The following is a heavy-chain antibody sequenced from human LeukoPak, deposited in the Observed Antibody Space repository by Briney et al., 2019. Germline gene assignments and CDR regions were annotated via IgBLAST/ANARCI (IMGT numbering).Heavy chain of an antibody. CDR2: ISWNSGGI. D-gene: IGHD2-2*02. V-gene: IGHV3-9*03. J-gene: IGHJ4*02. CDR1: GFTFDDYA. CDR3: TKDLGYCSSTSCYTFSGFDY. Sequence: SLRLSCAASGFTFDDYAMHWVRPAPGKGLEWVWGISWNSGGIGYADSVKGRFTISRDNDKNSLYLQMNSLRAEDMALYYCTKDLGYCSSTSCYTFSGFDYWGQGTLVTVSS.